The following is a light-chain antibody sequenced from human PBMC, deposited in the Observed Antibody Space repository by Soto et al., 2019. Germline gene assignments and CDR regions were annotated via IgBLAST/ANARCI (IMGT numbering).Light chain of an antibody. CDR3: QQYDNSPPLYT. Sequence: EVVLTQSPGTLSLSPGERATLSCRASQTVDSTYLAWYQQKPGQAPRLLIYRASSRAAGVPDRFSGSGSGTDFALTISKLEPEDFAVYYCQQYDNSPPLYTFGQGTKLEIK. V-gene: IGKV3-20*01. J-gene: IGKJ2*01. CDR1: QTVDSTY. CDR2: RAS.